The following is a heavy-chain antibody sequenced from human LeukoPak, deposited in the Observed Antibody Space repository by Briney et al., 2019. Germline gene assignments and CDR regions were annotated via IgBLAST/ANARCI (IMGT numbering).Heavy chain of an antibody. V-gene: IGHV3-23*01. J-gene: IGHJ3*02. Sequence: GGSLRPPCVPSGFAFSAYTLSWVPHTPGKGLGWVSTVSDIECRTIHAVSVKVRLIISRDNSKKTVSLQMNSLRVDDTALYYCAKGGAALTDEPHREVVTTTLDGFDIWGQGSMVTVSS. CDR2: VSDIECRT. CDR1: GFAFSAYT. D-gene: IGHD3-22*01. CDR3: AKGGAALTDEPHREVVTTTLDGFDI.